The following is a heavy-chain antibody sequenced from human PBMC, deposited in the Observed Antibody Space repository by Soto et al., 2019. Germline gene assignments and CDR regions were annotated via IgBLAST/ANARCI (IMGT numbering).Heavy chain of an antibody. J-gene: IGHJ4*02. V-gene: IGHV1-18*01. D-gene: IGHD6-19*01. Sequence: QVQLVQSGAEVKKPGASVKVSCKASGYTFTSYGISWVRQAPGQGLEWMGWISAYSGNTNYAQKLQGRVTMTTDTSTSTAYMELRSLRSDDTAVYYCARGGDIVVAGTPNWTFDYWGQGTLVTVSS. CDR2: ISAYSGNT. CDR3: ARGGDIVVAGTPNWTFDY. CDR1: GYTFTSYG.